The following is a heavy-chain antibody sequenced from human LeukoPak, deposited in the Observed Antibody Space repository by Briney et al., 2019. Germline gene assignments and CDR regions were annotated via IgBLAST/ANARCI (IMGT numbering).Heavy chain of an antibody. Sequence: PSETLSLTCTVSGGSISSYHWSWVRQPPGKGLEWIGYILTSGSTNYNPSLKSRLTITVDTSKNQFTLKVNSVTAADTAVYYCARVRVSGSYLYYFDSWGQGNLVTVSS. V-gene: IGHV4-4*09. J-gene: IGHJ4*02. CDR3: ARVRVSGSYLYYFDS. CDR2: ILTSGST. D-gene: IGHD1-26*01. CDR1: GGSISSYH.